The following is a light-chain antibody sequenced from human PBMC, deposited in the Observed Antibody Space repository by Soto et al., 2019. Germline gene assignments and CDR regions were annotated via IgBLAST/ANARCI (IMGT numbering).Light chain of an antibody. CDR3: QQYNNWPRG. J-gene: IGKJ5*01. Sequence: EIVMTQSPATLSVSPGERVTLSCRASQSVSSNLAWYQQKPGQAPRLLIYGASTRATGIPARFSGSGSGTEFTLTISSLQSEDFAVYYCQQYNNWPRGFGQGTRLEIK. CDR1: QSVSSN. V-gene: IGKV3-15*01. CDR2: GAS.